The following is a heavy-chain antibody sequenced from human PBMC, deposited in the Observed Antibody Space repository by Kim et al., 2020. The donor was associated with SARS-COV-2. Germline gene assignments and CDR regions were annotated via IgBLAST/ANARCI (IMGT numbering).Heavy chain of an antibody. V-gene: IGHV4-59*01. J-gene: IGHJ3*02. Sequence: RKSRVTISVDPSKTQFSLKLSSVTAADTAVYYCARASLLWFGEPNDAFDIWGQGTMVTVSS. CDR3: ARASLLWFGEPNDAFDI. D-gene: IGHD3-10*01.